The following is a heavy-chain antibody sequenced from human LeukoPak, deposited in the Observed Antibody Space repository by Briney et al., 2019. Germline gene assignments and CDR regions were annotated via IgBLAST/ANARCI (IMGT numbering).Heavy chain of an antibody. CDR3: ARQLYDYVWGSYRPYYFDY. V-gene: IGHV4-34*01. J-gene: IGHJ4*02. CDR2: INHSGST. Sequence: SETLSLTCAVYGGSFSGYYWSWIRQPPGKGLEWIGEINHSGSTNYNPSLKSRVTISVDTSKNQFSLKLSSVTAADTAVYYCARQLYDYVWGSYRPYYFDYWGQGTLVTVSS. CDR1: GGSFSGYY. D-gene: IGHD3-16*02.